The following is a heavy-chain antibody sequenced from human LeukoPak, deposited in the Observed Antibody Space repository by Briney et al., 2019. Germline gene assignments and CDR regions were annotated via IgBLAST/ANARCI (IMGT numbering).Heavy chain of an antibody. J-gene: IGHJ4*02. CDR2: ISGSGGGT. CDR3: SRGVGATDS. D-gene: IGHD1-26*01. Sequence: PGGSLRLSCAASGFTFSSYAMSWVRQAPEKGLEWVSTISGSGGGTYYADSVKGRFTISRDNAKNTLYLQMNSLRAEDTAVYYCSRGVGATDSWGQGTLVTVSS. V-gene: IGHV3-23*01. CDR1: GFTFSSYA.